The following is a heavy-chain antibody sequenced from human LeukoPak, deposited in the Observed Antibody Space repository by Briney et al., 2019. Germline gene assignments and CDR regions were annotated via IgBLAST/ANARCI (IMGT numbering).Heavy chain of an antibody. D-gene: IGHD3-10*01. V-gene: IGHV1-24*01. CDR1: GYTLTELS. Sequence: GASVKVSCKVSGYTLTELSMHWVRQAPGKGLEWMGGFDPEDGETIYAQKFQGRVTMTEDTSTDTAYMELSSLRSEDTAVYYCATGGAYYYGSGSYYRGLSAFDIWGQGTMVTVSS. CDR2: FDPEDGET. CDR3: ATGGAYYYGSGSYYRGLSAFDI. J-gene: IGHJ3*02.